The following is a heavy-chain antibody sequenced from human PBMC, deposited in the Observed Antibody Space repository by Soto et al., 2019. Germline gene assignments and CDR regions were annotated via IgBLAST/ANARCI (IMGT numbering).Heavy chain of an antibody. CDR1: GFTFSSYG. Sequence: GGSLRLSCAASGFTFSSYGMHWVRQAPGKGLEWVAVISYDGSNRYYADAVKGRFTISRDNSKNTLYLQTNSLSTEDTAVYYCAKDRGALRWSEEHYYFDYWGQGSLVTVSS. V-gene: IGHV3-30*18. CDR3: AKDRGALRWSEEHYYFDY. D-gene: IGHD4-17*01. CDR2: ISYDGSNR. J-gene: IGHJ4*02.